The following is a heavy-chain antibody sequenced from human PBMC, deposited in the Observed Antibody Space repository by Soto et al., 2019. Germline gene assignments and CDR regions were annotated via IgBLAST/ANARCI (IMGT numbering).Heavy chain of an antibody. Sequence: PGVSLRLSCAASGFTFGSYWMHWVRQAPGKGLVWVSRINSDGSSTSYADSVKGRFTISRDNAKNTLYLQMNSLRAEDTAVYYCASLKDYYYGMDVWGQGTTVTV. J-gene: IGHJ6*02. CDR1: GFTFGSYW. CDR3: ASLKDYYYGMDV. CDR2: INSDGSST. V-gene: IGHV3-74*01.